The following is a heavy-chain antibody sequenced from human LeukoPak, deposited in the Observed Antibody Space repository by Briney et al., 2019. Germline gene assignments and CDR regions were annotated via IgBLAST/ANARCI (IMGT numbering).Heavy chain of an antibody. CDR1: SGSISSSNW. J-gene: IGHJ4*02. CDR3: ALGYNDIWEL. CDR2: INHSGST. D-gene: IGHD1-26*01. V-gene: IGHV4-4*02. Sequence: SETLSLTCAVSSGSISSSNWWSWVREPPGKGLEWIGEINHSGSTNYNPSLKSRVTISVDMSDNQFSLKLTSVTAADTAVYYCALGYNDIWELWGQGNMVTVSS.